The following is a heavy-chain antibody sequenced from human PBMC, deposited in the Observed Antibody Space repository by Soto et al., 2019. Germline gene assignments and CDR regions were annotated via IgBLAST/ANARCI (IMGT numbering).Heavy chain of an antibody. J-gene: IGHJ3*02. D-gene: IGHD6-19*01. V-gene: IGHV3-30-3*01. CDR2: ISYDGSNK. CDR1: GFTFSSYA. CDR3: ARASSGWDKDAFDI. Sequence: QVQLVEAGGGVVQPGRSLRLSCAASGFTFSSYAMHWVRQAPGKGLEWVAVISYDGSNKYYADSVKGRFTISRDNSKNTLYLQMNSLRAEDTAVYYCARASSGWDKDAFDIWGQGTMVPVYS.